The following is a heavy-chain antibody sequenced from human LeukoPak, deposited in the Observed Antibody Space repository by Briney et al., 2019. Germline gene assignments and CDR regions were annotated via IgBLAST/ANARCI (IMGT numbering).Heavy chain of an antibody. V-gene: IGHV4-39*07. D-gene: IGHD6-19*01. CDR1: GGSMSSSNYY. CDR3: ARDRGSGWPLDY. Sequence: SETLSLTCTVSGGSMSSSNYYWGWIRQPPGKGLEWIGSIYYSGSTYYNPSLKSRVTISVDTSKNQFSLKLSSVTAADTAVYYCARDRGSGWPLDYWGQGTLVTVSS. CDR2: IYYSGST. J-gene: IGHJ4*02.